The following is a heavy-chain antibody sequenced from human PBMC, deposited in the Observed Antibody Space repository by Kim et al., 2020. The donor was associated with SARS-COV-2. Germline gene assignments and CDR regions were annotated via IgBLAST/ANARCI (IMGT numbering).Heavy chain of an antibody. CDR1: GGSISSSSYY. D-gene: IGHD3-3*01. Sequence: SETLSPTCTVSGGSISSSSYYWGWIRQPPGKGLEWIGSIYYSGSTYYNPSLKSRVTISVDTSKNQFSLKLSSVTAADTAVYYCARTAGITIFGVVIRGPHDYWGQGTLVTVSS. V-gene: IGHV4-39*01. J-gene: IGHJ4*02. CDR3: ARTAGITIFGVVIRGPHDY. CDR2: IYYSGST.